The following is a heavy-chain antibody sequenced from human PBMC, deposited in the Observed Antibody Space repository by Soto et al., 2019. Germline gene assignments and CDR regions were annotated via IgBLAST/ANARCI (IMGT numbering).Heavy chain of an antibody. J-gene: IGHJ4*02. CDR2: ISGSGDRT. V-gene: IGHV3-23*01. CDR1: GLIFSDYA. Sequence: EVQLLESGGGLVQPGGSLRLSCAASGLIFSDYAMSWVRQAPGQGLEWVASISGSGDRTYYPDSVKGRFSISRDNFKNTVHLQMNSVRAEDTAIYFCTKDQDRGGANYPPFDYWGQGTLATVSS. D-gene: IGHD3-10*01. CDR3: TKDQDRGGANYPPFDY.